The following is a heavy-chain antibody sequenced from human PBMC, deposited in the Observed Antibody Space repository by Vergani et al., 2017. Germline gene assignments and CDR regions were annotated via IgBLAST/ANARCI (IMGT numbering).Heavy chain of an antibody. V-gene: IGHV3-23*01. CDR3: AKCLNGVGCSSTSCDRNYYYYMDV. Sequence: EVQLLESGGGLVQPGGSLRLSCAASGFTFSSYAMSWVRQAPGKGLEWVSAISCSGGSTYSADSVKGRFTISRDNSKNTLFLQMNSLRAEDTAVYYCAKCLNGVGCSSTSCDRNYYYYMDVWGK. J-gene: IGHJ6*03. D-gene: IGHD2-2*01. CDR1: GFTFSSYA. CDR2: ISCSGGST.